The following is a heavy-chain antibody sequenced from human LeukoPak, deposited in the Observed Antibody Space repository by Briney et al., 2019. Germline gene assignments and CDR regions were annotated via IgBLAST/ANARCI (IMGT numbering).Heavy chain of an antibody. V-gene: IGHV3-9*01. J-gene: IGHJ4*02. CDR1: GFTFDDYA. D-gene: IGHD3-22*01. Sequence: GRSLRLSCAASGFTFDDYAMHWARQAPGKGLEWVSGISWNGGSIGYADSVKGRFTISRDNAKNSLYLQMNSLRAEDTALYYCAKDIGGNYYDSSGYSQGGLDYWGQGTLVTVSS. CDR3: AKDIGGNYYDSSGYSQGGLDY. CDR2: ISWNGGSI.